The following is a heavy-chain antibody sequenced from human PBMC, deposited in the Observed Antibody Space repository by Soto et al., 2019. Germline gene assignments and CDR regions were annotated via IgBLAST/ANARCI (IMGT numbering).Heavy chain of an antibody. CDR3: ASHSSSPNWFDP. V-gene: IGHV4-34*01. J-gene: IGHJ5*02. CDR2: INHSGST. D-gene: IGHD6-6*01. Sequence: PSETLSLTCAVYGGSFSGYYWSWIRQPPGKGLEWIGEINHSGSTNYNPSLKSRVTISVDTSKNQFSLKLSSVTAADTAVYYCASHSSSPNWFDPWGQGTLVTVSS. CDR1: GGSFSGYY.